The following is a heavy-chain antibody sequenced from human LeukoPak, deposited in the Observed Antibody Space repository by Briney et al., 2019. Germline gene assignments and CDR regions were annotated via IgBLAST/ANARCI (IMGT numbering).Heavy chain of an antibody. V-gene: IGHV3-23*01. CDR1: GFGFSSYA. CDR3: AKYMTPDTVAAIPPFDY. CDR2: VTGIVGRT. Sequence: GGSLRLSCAASGFGFSSYAVSWVRQGPGKGLEWVSSVTGIVGRTYYADSVDGRFTISRDNSESTVYLQMNSLRAEDTAVYYCAKYMTPDTVAAIPPFDYWGQGTLVTVSS. J-gene: IGHJ4*02. D-gene: IGHD5-12*01.